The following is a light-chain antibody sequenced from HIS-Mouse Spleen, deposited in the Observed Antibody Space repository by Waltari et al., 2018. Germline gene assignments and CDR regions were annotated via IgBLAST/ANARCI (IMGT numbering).Light chain of an antibody. CDR2: QDS. V-gene: IGLV3-1*01. CDR3: QAWDSSYSV. CDR1: KLGDNY. J-gene: IGLJ2*01. Sequence: SYELTQPPSVSVSPGQTASITCSGDKLGDNYACWYQQKPGQSPVLVTYQDSKRPSGIPERFSGSNSGNTATLTISGTQAMDEADYYCQAWDSSYSVFGGGTKLTVL.